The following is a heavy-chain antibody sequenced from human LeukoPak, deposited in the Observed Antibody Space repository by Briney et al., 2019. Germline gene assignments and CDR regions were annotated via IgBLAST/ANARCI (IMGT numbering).Heavy chain of an antibody. J-gene: IGHJ6*03. CDR1: GYTFTVYY. CDR2: INPNSGGT. Sequence: ASVTVSCTASGYTFTVYYMHWVRQAPGQGLEWMGWINPNSGGTNYAQKFQGRVTMTRDTSISTAYMELSRLRSDDTAVYYCARVSDFWSGYYPMDVWGKGTTVTVSS. D-gene: IGHD3-3*01. CDR3: ARVSDFWSGYYPMDV. V-gene: IGHV1-2*02.